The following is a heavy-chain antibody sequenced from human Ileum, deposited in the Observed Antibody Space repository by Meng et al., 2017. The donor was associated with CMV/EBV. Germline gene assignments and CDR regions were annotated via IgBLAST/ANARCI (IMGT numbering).Heavy chain of an antibody. CDR1: GFTFDDYT. J-gene: IGHJ4*02. V-gene: IGHV3-43*01. Sequence: GGSLRLSCAASGFTFDDYTMHWVRQAPGKGLEWVSLISWDGGSTYYADSVKGRFTISRDNSKNSLYLQMNSLRTEDTALYYCARDSDVDDSGYHGRPHYWGQGTLVTVSS. D-gene: IGHD3-22*01. CDR2: ISWDGGST. CDR3: ARDSDVDDSGYHGRPHY.